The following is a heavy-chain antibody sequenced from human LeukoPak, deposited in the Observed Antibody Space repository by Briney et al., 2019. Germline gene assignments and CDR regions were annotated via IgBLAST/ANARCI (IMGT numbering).Heavy chain of an antibody. D-gene: IGHD6-19*01. CDR1: GGSISNYY. V-gene: IGHV4-59*01. J-gene: IGHJ6*02. Sequence: SETLSLTCTVSGGSISNYYWSWIRQPPGKGLEWIGYIYYSGSTNHNPSLKSRVTISVDSSKNQFSLKLSSVTAADTAVYYCARGAYSSAWYTFYYYGMDVWGQGTTVTVS. CDR3: ARGAYSSAWYTFYYYGMDV. CDR2: IYYSGST.